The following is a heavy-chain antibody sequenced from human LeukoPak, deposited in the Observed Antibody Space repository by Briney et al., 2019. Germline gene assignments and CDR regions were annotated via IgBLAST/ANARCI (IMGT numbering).Heavy chain of an antibody. CDR1: GDSVSSNSAA. CDR2: TYFRSKWYN. D-gene: IGHD2-21*01. J-gene: IGHJ5*02. Sequence: SQTLSLTCAISGDSVSSNSAAWNWIRQSPSRGLEWLGRTYFRSKWYNDYAVSVKSRITINPDTSKNQFSLQLNSVTPEDTAVYYRARSMIAAQAGGFDPWGQGTLVTVSS. CDR3: ARSMIAAQAGGFDP. V-gene: IGHV6-1*01.